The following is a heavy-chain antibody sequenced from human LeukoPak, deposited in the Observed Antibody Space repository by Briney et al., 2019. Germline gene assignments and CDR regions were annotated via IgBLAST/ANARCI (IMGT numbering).Heavy chain of an antibody. J-gene: IGHJ4*02. CDR1: GGSISSGDYY. CDR3: ARGPGYSGYDPYYFDY. D-gene: IGHD5-12*01. CDR2: IYYSGGT. V-gene: IGHV4-30-4*01. Sequence: SETLSLTCTVSGGSISSGDYYWSWIRQPPGKGLEWIGYIYYSGGTYYNPSLKSRVTISVDTSKNQFSLKLSSVTAADTAVYYCARGPGYSGYDPYYFDYWGQGTLVTVSS.